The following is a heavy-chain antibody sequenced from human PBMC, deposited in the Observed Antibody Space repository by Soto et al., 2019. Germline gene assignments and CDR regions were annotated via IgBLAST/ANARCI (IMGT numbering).Heavy chain of an antibody. CDR2: ISYDGTNK. CDR1: GFTFSSYG. D-gene: IGHD5-18*01. V-gene: IGHV3-30*18. CDR3: AKERFGHLWLEDYGMNV. Sequence: RLSCAASGFTFSSYGMHWVRQAPGKGLEWVALISYDGTNKYYADSVKGRFTISRDNFKNTLYLQMNSLRAEDTAVYYCAKERFGHLWLEDYGMNVWGQGTTVTSP. J-gene: IGHJ6*02.